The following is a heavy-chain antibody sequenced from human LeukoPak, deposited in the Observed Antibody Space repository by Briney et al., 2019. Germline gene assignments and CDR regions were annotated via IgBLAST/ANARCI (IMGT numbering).Heavy chain of an antibody. CDR3: AREKTACGGDCYDS. J-gene: IGHJ4*02. D-gene: IGHD2-21*01. CDR2: ISSSGTPI. CDR1: GFTFSSYE. Sequence: GGSLRLSCAASGFTFSSYEMNWVRQAPGKGLEWVSYISSSGTPIHYADSVKGRFTISRDNAKNSLFLQMNSRRAEDTAVYYCAREKTACGGDCYDSWGQGTLVTVSS. V-gene: IGHV3-48*03.